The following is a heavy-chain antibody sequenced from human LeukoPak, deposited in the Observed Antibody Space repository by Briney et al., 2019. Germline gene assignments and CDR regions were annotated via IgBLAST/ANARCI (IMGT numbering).Heavy chain of an antibody. V-gene: IGHV5-51*01. D-gene: IGHD3-16*02. J-gene: IGHJ4*02. Sequence: GESLKISCKGSRYNFTNYWIGWVRQMPGKGLEWMGIIYPGDSNTRYSPSFQGQVTISADKSINTAYLQWSSLKASDTATYYCARHIIRFGGLIVPCFDYWGQGTLVTVSS. CDR2: IYPGDSNT. CDR1: RYNFTNYW. CDR3: ARHIIRFGGLIVPCFDY.